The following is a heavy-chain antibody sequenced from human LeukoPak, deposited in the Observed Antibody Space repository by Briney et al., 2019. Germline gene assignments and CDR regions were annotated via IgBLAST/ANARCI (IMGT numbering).Heavy chain of an antibody. CDR3: AKGGKSTSGFDS. J-gene: IGHJ4*02. CDR1: GFTFSSYA. V-gene: IGHV3-23*01. D-gene: IGHD4-23*01. Sequence: PGGSLRVSCVASGFTFSSYAMSWVRQAPGRGLEWVSVISDGGGSTYYADSVKGRFTFSRDNSKNTLYVQMNSLRAGDTAVYYCAKGGKSTSGFDSWGQGTLVTVSS. CDR2: ISDGGGST.